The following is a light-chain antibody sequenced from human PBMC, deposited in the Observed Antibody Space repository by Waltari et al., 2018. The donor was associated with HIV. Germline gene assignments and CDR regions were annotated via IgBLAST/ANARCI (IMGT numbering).Light chain of an antibody. CDR1: RGPSTYP. V-gene: IGLV4-69*01. J-gene: IGLJ2*01. Sequence: QLVLTQSPSPSASLGASVKLTCTLSRGPSTYPIAWHQQQPEKGPRYLMKLNSDGSHSKGDGIPDRFSGSSSGAERYLTISSLQSDDEADYYCQTWGTGMVFGGGTKLTVL. CDR3: QTWGTGMV. CDR2: LNSDGSH.